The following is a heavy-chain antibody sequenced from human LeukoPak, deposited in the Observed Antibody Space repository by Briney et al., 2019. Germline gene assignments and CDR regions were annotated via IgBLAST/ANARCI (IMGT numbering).Heavy chain of an antibody. Sequence: RTSETLSLTCTVSGYSISSGYYWGWIRQPPGKGLDWIGSIYHSGSTFYNPSLKSRVTISLDTSKNQFSLKLSSVTAADTAVYFCARDGTRMGNYFNYWGQGTLVTVSS. J-gene: IGHJ4*02. V-gene: IGHV4-38-2*02. D-gene: IGHD7-27*01. CDR3: ARDGTRMGNYFNY. CDR1: GYSISSGYY. CDR2: IYHSGST.